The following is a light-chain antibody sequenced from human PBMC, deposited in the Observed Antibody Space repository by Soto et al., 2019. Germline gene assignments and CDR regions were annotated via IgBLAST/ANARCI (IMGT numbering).Light chain of an antibody. Sequence: DIHMTQSPSTLSASVGDRVTITCRASQSISIWLAWYQQKPGRAPNLLIYGTSSLESGVPSRFSGSGSGTEFTLTISSLQPDDFATYYCQHYNDYSWTFGQGTKVE. V-gene: IGKV1-5*03. CDR1: QSISIW. CDR3: QHYNDYSWT. CDR2: GTS. J-gene: IGKJ1*01.